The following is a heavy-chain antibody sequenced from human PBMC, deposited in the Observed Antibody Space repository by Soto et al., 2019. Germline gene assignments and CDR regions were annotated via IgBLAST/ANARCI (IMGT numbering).Heavy chain of an antibody. Sequence: GASVKVSCTASGYTFTGYYMHWVRQAPGQGLEWMGWINPNSGGTNYAQKFQGWVTMTRDTSISTAYMELSRLRSDDTAVYYCARPRSPYLGELSFTFDPWGQGTLVTVSS. CDR2: INPNSGGT. D-gene: IGHD3-16*02. V-gene: IGHV1-2*04. CDR1: GYTFTGYY. CDR3: ARPRSPYLGELSFTFDP. J-gene: IGHJ5*02.